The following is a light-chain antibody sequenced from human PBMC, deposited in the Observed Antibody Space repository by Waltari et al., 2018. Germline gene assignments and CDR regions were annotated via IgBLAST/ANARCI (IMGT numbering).Light chain of an antibody. CDR1: SSNIPSNH. J-gene: IGLJ2*01. CDR3: AAWNDSPDGVI. CDR2: ANQ. Sequence: QSVLTQPPSVSGTPGQRVTISCSGSSSNIPSNHVSWYQQVTGAAPKLLIYANQRRPSGVPDRFSGSKSGSSASLAISGLQTEDEADYFCAAWNDSPDGVIFGGGTTLTVL. V-gene: IGLV1-44*01.